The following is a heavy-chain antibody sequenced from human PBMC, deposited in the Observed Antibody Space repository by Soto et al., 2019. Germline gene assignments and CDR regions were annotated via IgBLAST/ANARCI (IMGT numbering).Heavy chain of an antibody. D-gene: IGHD6-13*01. CDR3: ARSGGGNSWENWFDP. Sequence: QVQLVQSGAEVKKPGASVKVSCKASGHTFAKYGITWVRQAPGQGFEWMGWISAYNGNTKYAQKFQGRITMTTDTSTTIAYMELRSLISDDTAVYYCARSGGGNSWENWFDPWVQGTLVTVSS. CDR2: ISAYNGNT. CDR1: GHTFAKYG. V-gene: IGHV1-18*01. J-gene: IGHJ5*02.